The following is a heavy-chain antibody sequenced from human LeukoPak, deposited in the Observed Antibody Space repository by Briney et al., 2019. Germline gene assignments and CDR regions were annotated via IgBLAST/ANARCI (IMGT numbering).Heavy chain of an antibody. CDR3: AKDLLYNSGWNSFDY. J-gene: IGHJ4*02. D-gene: IGHD6-19*01. Sequence: GGSLRLSCAASGFTFSNAWMSWVRQAPGKGLEWVSGISGSGGNTYYADSVKGRFTISRDNSKNTLYLQMNSLRAEDTAVYFCAKDLLYNSGWNSFDYWGQGTLVTVSS. V-gene: IGHV3-23*01. CDR2: ISGSGGNT. CDR1: GFTFSNAW.